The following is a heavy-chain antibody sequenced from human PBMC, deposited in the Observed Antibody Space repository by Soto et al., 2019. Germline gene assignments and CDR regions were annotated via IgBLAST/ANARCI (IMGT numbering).Heavy chain of an antibody. D-gene: IGHD3-3*01. J-gene: IGHJ6*02. CDR2: IIPIFGTA. Sequence: QVQLVQSGAEVKKPGSSVKVSCKASGGTFSSYAISWVRQAPGQGLEWMGGIIPIFGTANYAQKFQGRVTITADKSTSTAYMELSSLRSEDTAVYYCARDLVFGVVTYYYYGMDVWGQGTTVTVSS. CDR3: ARDLVFGVVTYYYYGMDV. CDR1: GGTFSSYA. V-gene: IGHV1-69*06.